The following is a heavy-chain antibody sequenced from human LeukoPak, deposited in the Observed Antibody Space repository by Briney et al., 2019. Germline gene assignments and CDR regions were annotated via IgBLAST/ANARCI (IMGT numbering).Heavy chain of an antibody. CDR3: ATSSHYSPMEY. V-gene: IGHV1-2*02. J-gene: IGHJ4*02. D-gene: IGHD2-21*01. CDR1: GYTFTGYY. Sequence: ASVKVSCKTSGYTFTGYYMHWVRQAPGHGLEWLAWINPDSGATNFAQKFQGRVTMTRDTSISTAYMELSSLRSDDTAVYYCATSSHYSPMEYWGQGTLVTVSS. CDR2: INPDSGAT.